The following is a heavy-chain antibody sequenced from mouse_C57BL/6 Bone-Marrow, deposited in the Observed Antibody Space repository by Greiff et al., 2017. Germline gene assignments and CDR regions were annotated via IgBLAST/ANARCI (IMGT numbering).Heavy chain of an antibody. CDR3: ARSDGNTWFAY. CDR2: INPGSGGT. J-gene: IGHJ3*01. Sequence: QVQLQQSGAELVRPGTSVKVSCKASGYAFTNYLIEWVKQRPGQGLEWIGVINPGSGGTNYNEKFKGKATLTADKSSSTAYMQLSSLTSEYSAVYFCARSDGNTWFAYWGQGTLVTVSA. D-gene: IGHD2-1*01. V-gene: IGHV1-54*01. CDR1: GYAFTNYL.